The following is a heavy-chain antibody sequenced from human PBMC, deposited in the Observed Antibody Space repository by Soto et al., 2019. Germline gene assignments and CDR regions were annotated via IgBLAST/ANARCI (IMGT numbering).Heavy chain of an antibody. CDR3: ARDTLAAAGSENWFDP. CDR1: GGTFSSYT. V-gene: IGHV1-69*08. CDR2: IIPILGIA. Sequence: QVQLVQSGAEVKKPGSSVKVSCKASGGTFSSYTISWVRQAPGQGLEWMGRIIPILGIANYAQKFQGRVTITADKSTGPAYMELSSLRSEDTAVYYCARDTLAAAGSENWFDPWGQGTLVTVSS. D-gene: IGHD6-13*01. J-gene: IGHJ5*02.